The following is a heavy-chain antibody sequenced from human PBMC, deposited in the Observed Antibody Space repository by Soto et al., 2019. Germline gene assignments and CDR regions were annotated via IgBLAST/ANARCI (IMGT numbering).Heavy chain of an antibody. V-gene: IGHV3-23*01. Sequence: SLRLSCAASGFTFGNYVMSCVRQAPGQVLEWVSGISGSGGSTYYAGSVSGRFTISRDNSKNTLYLQMNSLRAEDTAVYFCAKGAVRYSISSTYYYGWEVWGQGNPVTVSS. D-gene: IGHD6-6*01. CDR1: GFTFGNYV. CDR3: AKGAVRYSISSTYYYGWEV. J-gene: IGHJ6*02. CDR2: ISGSGGST.